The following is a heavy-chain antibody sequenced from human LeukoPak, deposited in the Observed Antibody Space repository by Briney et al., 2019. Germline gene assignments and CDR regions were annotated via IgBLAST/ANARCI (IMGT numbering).Heavy chain of an antibody. D-gene: IGHD6-6*01. CDR2: IYTSGGT. V-gene: IGHV3-53*01. Sequence: GGSLRLSCAASGFTVSNNYMTWVRQAPGKGLEWVSVIYTSGGTFYADSVKGRFTISRDNSKNTLCLQMNSLRAEDTAVYYCARGRPSNYFDYWGQGTLVTVSS. CDR1: GFTVSNNY. J-gene: IGHJ4*02. CDR3: ARGRPSNYFDY.